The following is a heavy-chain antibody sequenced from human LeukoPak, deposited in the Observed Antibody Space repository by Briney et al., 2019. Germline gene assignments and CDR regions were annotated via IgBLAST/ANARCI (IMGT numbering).Heavy chain of an antibody. J-gene: IGHJ6*02. Sequence: GGSLRLSCAASGFTFSSYSMKWVRQAPGKGLEGVSSISSSSSYIYYADSVKGRFTISRDNAKNSLYLQMNSLRAEDTAVYYCARCRAVVVHPPNYYYGMDVWGQGTTVTVSS. D-gene: IGHD3-22*01. CDR3: ARCRAVVVHPPNYYYGMDV. V-gene: IGHV3-21*01. CDR2: ISSSSSYI. CDR1: GFTFSSYS.